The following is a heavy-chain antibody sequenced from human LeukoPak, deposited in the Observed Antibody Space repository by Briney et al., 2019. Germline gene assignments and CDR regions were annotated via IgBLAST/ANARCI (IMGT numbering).Heavy chain of an antibody. V-gene: IGHV3-23*01. J-gene: IGHJ4*02. D-gene: IGHD6-13*01. CDR1: GFTFSTYA. CDR3: ASESGPYSSSWIDY. Sequence: PGGSLRLSCATSGFTFSTYAMSWVRQAPGKGLEWVSGLSASVGATTYYADSVKGRVTISRDNSRNTLYLQMNSLRAEDTAVYYCASESGPYSSSWIDYWGQGTLVTVSS. CDR2: LSASVGATT.